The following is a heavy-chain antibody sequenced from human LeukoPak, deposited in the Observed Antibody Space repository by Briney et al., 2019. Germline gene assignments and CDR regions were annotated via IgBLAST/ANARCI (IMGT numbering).Heavy chain of an antibody. CDR1: GYTFTSYG. J-gene: IGHJ6*03. Sequence: ASVKVSCKASGYTFTSYGISWVRQASGQGLEWMGWISAYNGNTNYAQKLQGRVTMTTDTSTSTAYMELRSLRSDDTAVYYCARDQYSNYYYYYMDVWGKGTTVTVSS. CDR3: ARDQYSNYYYYYMDV. V-gene: IGHV1-18*01. D-gene: IGHD4-11*01. CDR2: ISAYNGNT.